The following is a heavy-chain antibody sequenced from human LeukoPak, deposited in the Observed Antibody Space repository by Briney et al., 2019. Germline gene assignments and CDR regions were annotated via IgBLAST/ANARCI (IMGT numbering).Heavy chain of an antibody. D-gene: IGHD2-15*01. Sequence: GGSLRLSCAASGFTFSNAWMSWVRQAPGKGLEWVGRIKSKTDGGTTDYAAPVKGRSTISRDDSKNTLYLQMNSLKTEDTAVYYCTTYCSGGSCYLNPRDYWGQGTLVTVSS. CDR3: TTYCSGGSCYLNPRDY. V-gene: IGHV3-15*01. J-gene: IGHJ4*02. CDR1: GFTFSNAW. CDR2: IKSKTDGGTT.